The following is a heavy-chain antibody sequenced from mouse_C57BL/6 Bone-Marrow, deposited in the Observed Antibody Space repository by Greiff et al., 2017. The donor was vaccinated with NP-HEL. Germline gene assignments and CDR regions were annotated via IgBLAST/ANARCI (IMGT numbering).Heavy chain of an antibody. CDR2: INPNNGGT. J-gene: IGHJ3*01. CDR3: ARGPYDGYYRGFAY. V-gene: IGHV1-18*01. CDR1: GYTFTDYN. Sequence: VQLQQSGPELVKPGASVKIPCKASGYTFTDYNMDWVKQSHGKSLEWIGDINPNNGGTIYNQKFKGKATLTVDKSSSTAYMELRSLTSEDTAVYYCARGPYDGYYRGFAYWGQGTLVTVSA. D-gene: IGHD2-3*01.